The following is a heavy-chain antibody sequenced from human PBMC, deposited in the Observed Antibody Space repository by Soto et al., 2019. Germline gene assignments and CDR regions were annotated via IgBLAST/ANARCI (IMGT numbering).Heavy chain of an antibody. D-gene: IGHD3-3*01. J-gene: IGHJ5*02. Sequence: PSETLSLTCAVYGGSFSGYYWIWIRQPPGKGLEWIGEINHSGSTNYNPSLKSRVTISVDTSKNQFSLKLSSVTAADTAVYYCARAIFGVVMGGDWFDPWGQGTLVTVSS. CDR2: INHSGST. V-gene: IGHV4-34*01. CDR3: ARAIFGVVMGGDWFDP. CDR1: GGSFSGYY.